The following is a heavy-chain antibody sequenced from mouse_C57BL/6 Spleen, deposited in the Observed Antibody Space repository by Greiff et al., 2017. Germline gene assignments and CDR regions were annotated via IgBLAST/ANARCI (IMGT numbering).Heavy chain of an antibody. J-gene: IGHJ1*03. CDR2: IWTGGGT. CDR1: GFSFTSYA. CDR3: ARKGDYYDYGDWYFDG. D-gene: IGHD2-4*01. V-gene: IGHV2-9-1*01. Sequence: VQVVESGPGLVAPSQSLSITCTVSGFSFTSYAISWVRQPPGKGLEWLGVIWTGGGTNYNSALKSRLSISKDNSKSQVFLKMNSLQTDDTARYYCARKGDYYDYGDWYFDGWGTGTTVTVSS.